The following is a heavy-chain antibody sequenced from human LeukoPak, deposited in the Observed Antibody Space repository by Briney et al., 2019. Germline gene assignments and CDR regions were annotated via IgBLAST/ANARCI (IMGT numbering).Heavy chain of an antibody. V-gene: IGHV1-69*13. Sequence: SVKVSCKASGGTLSSYAISWVRQAPGQGLEWMGGIIPIFGTANYAQKFQGRVTITADESTSTAYMELSSLRSEDTAVYYCARGLLILPDWNYPYFDYWGQGTLVTVSS. CDR1: GGTLSSYA. CDR3: ARGLLILPDWNYPYFDY. J-gene: IGHJ4*02. D-gene: IGHD1-7*01. CDR2: IIPIFGTA.